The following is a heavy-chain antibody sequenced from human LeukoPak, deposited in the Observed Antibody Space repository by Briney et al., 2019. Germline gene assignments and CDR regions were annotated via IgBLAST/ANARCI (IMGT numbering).Heavy chain of an antibody. V-gene: IGHV4-61*03. Sequence: SETLSLTCTVSGGSISSGGYYWSWIRQPPGKGLEWVGHIYNGGSTNYNPSLKSRVTMSVDTSKNHFSVKLSSVTAADTAVYYCARHYRGLDYWGQGTLATVSS. J-gene: IGHJ4*02. CDR3: ARHYRGLDY. CDR1: GGSISSGGYY. D-gene: IGHD4-23*01. CDR2: IYNGGST.